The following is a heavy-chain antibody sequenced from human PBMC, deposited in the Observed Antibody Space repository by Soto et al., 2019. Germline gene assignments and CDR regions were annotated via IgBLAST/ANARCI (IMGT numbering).Heavy chain of an antibody. CDR3: AKVRGGLLWFGESNLLFDY. CDR2: ISGSGGST. CDR1: GFTFSSYA. J-gene: IGHJ4*02. V-gene: IGHV3-23*01. Sequence: GGSLRLSCAASGFTFSSYAMSWVRQAPGKGLEWVSAISGSGGSTYYADSVKGRFTISRDNSKNTLYLQMNSLRAEDTAVYYCAKVRGGLLWFGESNLLFDYWGQGTLVTVSS. D-gene: IGHD3-10*01.